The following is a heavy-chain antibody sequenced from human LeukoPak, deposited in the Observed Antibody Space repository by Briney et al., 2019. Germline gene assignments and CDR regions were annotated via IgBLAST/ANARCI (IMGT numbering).Heavy chain of an antibody. D-gene: IGHD3-3*01. CDR1: GGTFSSYA. Sequence: SVKVSCKASGGTFSSYANSWVRQAPGQGLEWMGGIIPIFGTANYAQKFQGRVTITADESTSTAYMELSSLRSEDRAVYYCARTGYDFWSGYYPEWGQGTLVTVSS. V-gene: IGHV1-69*13. J-gene: IGHJ4*02. CDR3: ARTGYDFWSGYYPE. CDR2: IIPIFGTA.